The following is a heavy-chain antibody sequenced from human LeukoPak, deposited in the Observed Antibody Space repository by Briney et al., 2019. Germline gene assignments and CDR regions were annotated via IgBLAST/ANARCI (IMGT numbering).Heavy chain of an antibody. CDR1: GYTFTSYD. CDR2: MNPNSGNT. Sequence: ASVRVSCKASGYTFTSYDINWVRQATGQGLEWMGWMNPNSGNTSYAQKFQGRVTMTRNTSISTAYMELSSLRSEDTAVYYCARGSVRFLEWLFHGMDVWGQGTTVTVSS. V-gene: IGHV1-8*01. J-gene: IGHJ6*02. CDR3: ARGSVRFLEWLFHGMDV. D-gene: IGHD3-3*01.